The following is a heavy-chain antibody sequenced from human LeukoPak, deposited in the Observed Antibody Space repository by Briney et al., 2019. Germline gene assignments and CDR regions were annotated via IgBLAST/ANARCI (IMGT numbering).Heavy chain of an antibody. J-gene: IGHJ3*02. CDR3: ARDVSYYGSGYDAFDI. V-gene: IGHV4-61*02. CDR2: IYTSGSA. D-gene: IGHD3-10*01. CDR1: GGSISSSNYY. Sequence: ASETLSLTCTVSGGSISSSNYYWSWIRQPAGKGLEWIGRIYTSGSANYNPSLNSRVTMSVDTSRNQFSLKLSSVTAADTAVYYCARDVSYYGSGYDAFDIWGQGTMVTVSS.